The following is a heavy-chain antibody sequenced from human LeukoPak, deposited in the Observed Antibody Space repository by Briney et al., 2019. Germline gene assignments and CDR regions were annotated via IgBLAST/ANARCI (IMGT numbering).Heavy chain of an antibody. J-gene: IGHJ6*02. CDR1: GDSISSYY. Sequence: PSETLSLTCTVSGDSISSYYWSWTRQPPGKGLEWIGYIYYSGSTDYNPSLKSRVTISLDTSKNQFSLKVTSVTAADTAVYYCARDRDFWSGSYYYGMDVWGQGTTVTVSS. CDR2: IYYSGST. CDR3: ARDRDFWSGSYYYGMDV. V-gene: IGHV4-59*01. D-gene: IGHD3-3*01.